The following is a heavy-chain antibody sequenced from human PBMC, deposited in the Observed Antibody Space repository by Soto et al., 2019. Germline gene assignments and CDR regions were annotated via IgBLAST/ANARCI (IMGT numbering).Heavy chain of an antibody. CDR3: ARVERGVAYDAFDI. Sequence: GGSLRLSCAASGFTFSSYGMHWVRQAPGKGLEWVAVIWYDGSNKYYADSVKGRFTISRDNSKNTLYLQMNSLRAEDTAVYYCARVERGVAYDAFDIWGQGTMVTVSS. D-gene: IGHD3-10*01. CDR1: GFTFSSYG. J-gene: IGHJ3*02. V-gene: IGHV3-33*01. CDR2: IWYDGSNK.